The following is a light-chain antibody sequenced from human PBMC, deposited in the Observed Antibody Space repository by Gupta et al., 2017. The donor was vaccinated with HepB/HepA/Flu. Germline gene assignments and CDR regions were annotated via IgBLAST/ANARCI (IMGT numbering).Light chain of an antibody. Sequence: SSVLTQPRPVSVAPGAPARSPDDRNNVGSNSMHWYQQKPGQAPVLVIYYDSNRDSGIPERFSGSNSGNTATLTISRVEAGDEADYYCQAWASSSDHVVFGGGTKLTVL. CDR3: QAWASSSDHVV. CDR1: NVGSNS. CDR2: YDS. V-gene: IGLV3-21*04. J-gene: IGLJ2*01.